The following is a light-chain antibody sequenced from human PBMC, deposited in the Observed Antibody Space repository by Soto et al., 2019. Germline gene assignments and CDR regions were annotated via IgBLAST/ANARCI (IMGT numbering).Light chain of an antibody. CDR2: DVS. J-gene: IGLJ2*01. V-gene: IGLV2-14*03. CDR1: SSDVGGYNY. CDR3: SSYTGSSIVV. Sequence: QSALTQPASVSGSPGQSITISCTGTSSDVGGYNYVSWYQLHPGKAPKLMIYDVSHRPSGVSNRFSGSKSGNTASLTISGLQAEDEADYYCSSYTGSSIVVFGGGTKLTVL.